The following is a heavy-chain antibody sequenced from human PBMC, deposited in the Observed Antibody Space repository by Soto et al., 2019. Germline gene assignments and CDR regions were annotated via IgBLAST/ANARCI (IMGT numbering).Heavy chain of an antibody. CDR2: IDYSAST. CDR3: ARIGSVTDFHY. D-gene: IGHD3-10*01. Sequence: SSETLSLTCTVSGGSITSGRYYWGWIRQPPGKGLEWIGSIDYSASTYYSPSLKGRVTISADTSKNQFSLNLNSVTAADTAIYYCARIGSVTDFHYWGQGALVTVSS. CDR1: GGSITSGRYY. J-gene: IGHJ4*02. V-gene: IGHV4-39*01.